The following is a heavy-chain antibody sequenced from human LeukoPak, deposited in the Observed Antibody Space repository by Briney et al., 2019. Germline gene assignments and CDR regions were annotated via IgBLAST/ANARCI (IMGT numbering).Heavy chain of an antibody. CDR1: GYTFTGYY. Sequence: ASVKVSCKASGYTFTGYYMHWVRQAPGQGLEWTGRINPNSGGTNYAQKFQGRVTMTRDTSISTAYMELSRLRSDDTAVYYCARAFTGWNYDSSGYWGQGTLVTVSS. D-gene: IGHD3-22*01. V-gene: IGHV1-2*06. J-gene: IGHJ4*02. CDR2: INPNSGGT. CDR3: ARAFTGWNYDSSGY.